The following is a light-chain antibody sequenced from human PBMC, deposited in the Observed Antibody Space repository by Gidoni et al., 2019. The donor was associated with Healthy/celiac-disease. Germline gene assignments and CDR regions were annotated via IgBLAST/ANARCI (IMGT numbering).Light chain of an antibody. J-gene: IGKJ2*01. CDR3: QQYYSTPYT. CDR1: QSVLYSSNNQNY. V-gene: IGKV4-1*01. CDR2: WAS. Sequence: DIVMTQSPDSLAVSLGERSTINCKSSQSVLYSSNNQNYLAWYQQKPGQPPKLLIYWASTRESGVLDRFSGSGSGTDFTLTISSLQAEDVEVYYCQQYYSTPYTFGQXTKLEIK.